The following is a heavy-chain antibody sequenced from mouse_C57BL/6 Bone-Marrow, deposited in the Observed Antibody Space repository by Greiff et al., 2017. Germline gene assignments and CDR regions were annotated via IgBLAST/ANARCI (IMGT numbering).Heavy chain of an antibody. V-gene: IGHV1-76*01. CDR2: IYPGSGNT. CDR1: GYTFTDYY. J-gene: IGHJ4*01. D-gene: IGHD2-5*01. Sequence: VKLMESGAELVRPGASVKLSCKASGYTFTDYYINWVKQRPGQGLEWIARIYPGSGNTYYNEKFKGKATLTAEKSSSTAYMQLSSLTSEDSAVYFCAREGFYSNFFYAMDYWGQGTSVTVSS. CDR3: AREGFYSNFFYAMDY.